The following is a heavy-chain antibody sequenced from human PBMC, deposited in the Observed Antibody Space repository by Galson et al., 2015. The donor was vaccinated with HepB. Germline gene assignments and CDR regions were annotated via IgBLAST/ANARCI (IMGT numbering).Heavy chain of an antibody. Sequence: LSLTCTVSGGSISSYYWSWIRQPPGKGLEWIGYIYYSGSTNYNPSLKSRVTISVDTSKNQFSLKLSSVTAADTAVYYCARASDSSGYYLPIYYYYYMDVWGKGTTVTVSS. D-gene: IGHD3-22*01. V-gene: IGHV4-59*01. CDR2: IYYSGST. J-gene: IGHJ6*03. CDR1: GGSISSYY. CDR3: ARASDSSGYYLPIYYYYYMDV.